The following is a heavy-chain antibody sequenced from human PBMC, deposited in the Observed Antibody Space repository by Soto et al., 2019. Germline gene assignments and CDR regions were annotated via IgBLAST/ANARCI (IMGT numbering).Heavy chain of an antibody. CDR2: ISRSSSYI. D-gene: IGHD1-26*01. CDR3: ARDSRSYRRFFDI. V-gene: IGHV3-21*01. J-gene: IGHJ3*02. Sequence: EVQLVESGGGLVKPGGSLRLACAASGFTFSSYSMNWVRQAPGKGLEWVSSISRSSSYIYDADSVKGRFTISRDNAKNSLYLQMNSLRAEDTAVYYCARDSRSYRRFFDIWGQGTMVTVSS. CDR1: GFTFSSYS.